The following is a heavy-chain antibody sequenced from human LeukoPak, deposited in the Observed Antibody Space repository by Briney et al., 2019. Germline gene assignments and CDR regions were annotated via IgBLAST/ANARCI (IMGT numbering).Heavy chain of an antibody. Sequence: GESLRLSCAASGFTFSNAWMSWVRQAPGKGLEWVGRLKSKTDGGTTDYAAPVKGRFTISRDDSKNTLYLQMNSLKTEDTAVYYCTSTNWNYGGYFDYWGQGTLVTVSS. CDR1: GFTFSNAW. D-gene: IGHD1-7*01. CDR2: LKSKTDGGTT. J-gene: IGHJ4*02. V-gene: IGHV3-15*01. CDR3: TSTNWNYGGYFDY.